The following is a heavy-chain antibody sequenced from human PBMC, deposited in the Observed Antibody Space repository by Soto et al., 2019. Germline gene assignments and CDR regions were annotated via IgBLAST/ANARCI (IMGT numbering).Heavy chain of an antibody. CDR1: GGSFSGYY. CDR2: INHSGST. V-gene: IGHV4-34*01. D-gene: IGHD3-10*01. Sequence: LSLTCAVYGGSFSGYYWSWIRQPPGKGLEWIGEINHSGSTNYNPSLKSRVTISVDTSKNQFPLKLSSVTAADTAVYYCARGRLWFGDYFDYWGQGTLVTVSS. J-gene: IGHJ4*02. CDR3: ARGRLWFGDYFDY.